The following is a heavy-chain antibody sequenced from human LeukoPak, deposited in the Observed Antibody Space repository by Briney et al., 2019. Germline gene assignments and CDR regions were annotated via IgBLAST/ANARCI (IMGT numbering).Heavy chain of an antibody. D-gene: IGHD2-15*01. Sequence: ASVKVSCKASGYTFTSYDINWVRQATGQGLEWMGWMNPNSGNTGYAQKFQGRVTMTRNTSISTAYMELSSLRSEDTAVYYCARERIVVVAATASGYYYGMDVWGQGTTVTVSS. CDR3: ARERIVVVAATASGYYYGMDV. CDR2: MNPNSGNT. V-gene: IGHV1-8*01. CDR1: GYTFTSYD. J-gene: IGHJ6*02.